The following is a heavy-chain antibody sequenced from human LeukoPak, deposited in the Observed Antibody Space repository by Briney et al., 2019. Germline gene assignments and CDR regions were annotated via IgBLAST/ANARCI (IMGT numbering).Heavy chain of an antibody. CDR2: IWYDGSNK. V-gene: IGHV3-33*06. J-gene: IGHJ4*02. CDR1: GFTFSSYG. Sequence: GGALRLSCAASGFTFSSYGMHWVRDAPGKGLEWVALIWYDGSNKYYADSVRGRFTISRDDSGNTLFLQMNTLKAEDTAIYYCAKGDSSDPFEHWGLGTLVTVSS. D-gene: IGHD3-22*01. CDR3: AKGDSSDPFEH.